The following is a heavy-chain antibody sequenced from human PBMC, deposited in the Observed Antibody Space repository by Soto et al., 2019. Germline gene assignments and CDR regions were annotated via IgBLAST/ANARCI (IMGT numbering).Heavy chain of an antibody. CDR3: ARVMSTGFGGVIETFDY. D-gene: IGHD3-16*02. Sequence: ASVKVSCKASGYTFTSYDINWVRQATGQGLEWMGWMNPNSGNTGYAQKFQGRVTMTRNTSISTAYMELSSLRSEDTAVYYCARVMSTGFGGVIETFDYWGQGTLVTVSS. CDR1: GYTFTSYD. V-gene: IGHV1-8*01. J-gene: IGHJ4*02. CDR2: MNPNSGNT.